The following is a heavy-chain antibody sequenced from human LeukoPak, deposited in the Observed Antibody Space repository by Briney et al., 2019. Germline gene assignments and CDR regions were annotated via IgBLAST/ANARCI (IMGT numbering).Heavy chain of an antibody. CDR2: IYYSGST. Sequence: PSETPSLTCTVSGGSISSSSYYWGWIRQPPGKGLEWIGSIYYSGSTYYNPSLKSRVTISVDTSKNQFSLKLSSVTAADTAVYYCATHGASFDYWGQGTLVTVSS. V-gene: IGHV4-39*01. J-gene: IGHJ4*02. D-gene: IGHD1-26*01. CDR1: GGSISSSSYY. CDR3: ATHGASFDY.